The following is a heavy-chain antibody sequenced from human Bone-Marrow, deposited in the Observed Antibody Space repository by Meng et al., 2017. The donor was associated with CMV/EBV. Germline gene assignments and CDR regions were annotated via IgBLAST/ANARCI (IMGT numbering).Heavy chain of an antibody. CDR2: VYYTGNT. D-gene: IGHD1-26*01. Sequence: SQTLSLTCAVSGGSISGTSYFWGWIRQPPGKGLEWIGSVYYTGNTYYNPSLKSRVTISVDTSKNQFSLKLTSVTAADTALYYCAKSNPVWARDAFDLWGQGTMVTVSS. CDR1: GGSISGTSYF. V-gene: IGHV4-39*07. J-gene: IGHJ3*01. CDR3: AKSNPVWARDAFDL.